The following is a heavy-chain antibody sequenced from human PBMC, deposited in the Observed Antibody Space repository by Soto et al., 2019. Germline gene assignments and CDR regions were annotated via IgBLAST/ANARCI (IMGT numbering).Heavy chain of an antibody. CDR1: GGSISSYY. CDR2: IYYSGST. D-gene: IGHD6-13*01. V-gene: IGHV4-59*08. J-gene: IGHJ6*02. CDR3: AXARAXXXAAGTSIVYYYYGMDV. Sequence: SETLSLTCTVSGGSISSYYWSWIRQPPGKGLEWIGYIYYSGSTNYNPSLKSRVTISVDTSKNQFSLKLSSVTAADTAVYYCAXARAXXXAAGTSIVYYYYGMDVWGQGTXVT.